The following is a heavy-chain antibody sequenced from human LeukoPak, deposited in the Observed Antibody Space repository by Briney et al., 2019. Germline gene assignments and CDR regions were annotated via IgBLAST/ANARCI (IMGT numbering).Heavy chain of an antibody. CDR2: ISAYNGNT. Sequence: ASVKVSCKASGYTFTGYYMHWVRQAPGQGLEWMGWISAYNGNTNYAQKLQGRVTMTTDTSTSTAYMELRSLRSDDTAVYYCARDQDSSGWYGGEVDYWGQGTLVTVSS. D-gene: IGHD6-19*01. J-gene: IGHJ4*02. CDR1: GYTFTGYY. CDR3: ARDQDSSGWYGGEVDY. V-gene: IGHV1-18*04.